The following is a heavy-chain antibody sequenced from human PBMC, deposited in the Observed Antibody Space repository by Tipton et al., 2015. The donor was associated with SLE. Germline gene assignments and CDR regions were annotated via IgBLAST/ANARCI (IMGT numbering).Heavy chain of an antibody. CDR3: AKDMGDSSGYFVDY. D-gene: IGHD3-22*01. CDR2: INQDGSEK. Sequence: GSLRLSCAASGFTFTSYWMSWVRQAPGKGLEWVANINQDGSEKFYADSVKGRFTISRDNSKNSLYLQMNSLRTEDTALYYCAKDMGDSSGYFVDYWGQGTLVTVSS. J-gene: IGHJ4*02. CDR1: GFTFTSYW. V-gene: IGHV3-7*03.